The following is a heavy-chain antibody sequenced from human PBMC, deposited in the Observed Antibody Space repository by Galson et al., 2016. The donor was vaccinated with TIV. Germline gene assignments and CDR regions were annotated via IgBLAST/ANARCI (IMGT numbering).Heavy chain of an antibody. J-gene: IGHJ6*02. CDR3: ARIIGYWEGYYAMDV. CDR2: ISVSSDYI. Sequence: SLRLSCAASGFTFSGHRMNWVRQAPGKGLEWVSSISVSSDYIYYGDSVKGRSTISRDNAKHSLFLQMNSLRAEDTAVYYCARIIGYWEGYYAMDVWGQGTTVTVAS. V-gene: IGHV3-21*06. D-gene: IGHD2-15*01. CDR1: GFTFSGHR.